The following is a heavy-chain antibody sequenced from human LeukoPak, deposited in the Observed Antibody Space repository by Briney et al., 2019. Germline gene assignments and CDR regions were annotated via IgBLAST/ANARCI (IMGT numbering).Heavy chain of an antibody. D-gene: IGHD7-27*01. J-gene: IGHJ4*02. CDR3: ARELGTHFDY. CDR1: GFTVSSNY. Sequence: GGSLRLSCAASGFTVSSNYMSWVRQAPGKGLEWVSYISSSGSTIYYADSVKGRFTISRDNAKSSLYLQMNSLRAEDTAVYYCARELGTHFDYWGQGTLVTVSS. CDR2: ISSSGSTI. V-gene: IGHV3-11*04.